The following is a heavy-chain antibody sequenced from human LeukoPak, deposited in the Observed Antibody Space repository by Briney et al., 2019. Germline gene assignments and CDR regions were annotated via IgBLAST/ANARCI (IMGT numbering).Heavy chain of an antibody. Sequence: ASVKVSCKASGYTFTCYYMHWVRQAPGQGLEWMGIINPSGGSTSYAQKFQGRVTMTRDTSTSTVYMELSSLRSEDTAVYYCARDPNQLAGPPYYYYGMDVWGQGTTVTVSS. CDR3: ARDPNQLAGPPYYYYGMDV. CDR2: INPSGGST. D-gene: IGHD1-1*01. CDR1: GYTFTCYY. J-gene: IGHJ6*02. V-gene: IGHV1-46*01.